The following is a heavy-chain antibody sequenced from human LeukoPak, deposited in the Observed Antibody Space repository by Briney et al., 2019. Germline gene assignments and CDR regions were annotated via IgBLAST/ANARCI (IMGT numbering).Heavy chain of an antibody. CDR3: AREGVVISFYYFDY. J-gene: IGHJ4*02. CDR1: GGTFSSYA. CDR2: IIPILGTA. Sequence: SVKVSCKASGGTFSSYAISWVRQAPGQGLEWMGRIIPILGTANYVQKFQGRVTITADKSTSTAYMELSSLRSEDTAVYYCAREGVVISFYYFDYWGQGTLVTVSS. V-gene: IGHV1-69*04. D-gene: IGHD3-22*01.